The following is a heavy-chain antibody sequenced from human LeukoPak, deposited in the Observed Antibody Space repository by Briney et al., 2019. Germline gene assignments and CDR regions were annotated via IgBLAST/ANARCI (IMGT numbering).Heavy chain of an antibody. Sequence: PSETLSLTCTVSGDSISNGDYYWTWIRQSPGKGLEWTGYIYHSGNTFYNPSLTSRLTMSVDTSKNQFSLKLRSVTAADTAVYYCARHYGPWGQGTLVTVSS. D-gene: IGHD3-16*01. CDR3: ARHYGP. J-gene: IGHJ5*02. V-gene: IGHV4-30-4*01. CDR1: GDSISNGDYY. CDR2: IYHSGNT.